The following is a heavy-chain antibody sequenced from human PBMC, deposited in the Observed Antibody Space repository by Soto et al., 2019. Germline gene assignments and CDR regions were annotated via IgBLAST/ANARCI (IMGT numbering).Heavy chain of an antibody. CDR3: ARALGYCTNGVCLNWFDP. J-gene: IGHJ5*02. V-gene: IGHV4-30-2*01. Sequence: SETLSLTCAVSGGSISSGGYSWSWIRQPPGKGLEWIGYIYHSGSTYYNPSLKSRVTISVDRSKNQFSLKLSSVTAADTAVYYCARALGYCTNGVCLNWFDPWGQGTLVTVSS. CDR1: GGSISSGGYS. D-gene: IGHD2-8*01. CDR2: IYHSGST.